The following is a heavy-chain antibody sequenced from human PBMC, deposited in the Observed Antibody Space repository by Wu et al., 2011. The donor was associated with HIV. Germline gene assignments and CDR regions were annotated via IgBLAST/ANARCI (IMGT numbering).Heavy chain of an antibody. D-gene: IGHD3-10*01. V-gene: IGHV1-8*02. CDR3: TIGRGSRPRFDP. Sequence: QVQLVQSGAEVKKPGASVKVSCKTSGNTFGSYDFNWVRQASGQGLEWMGWMNPNNGNAGYAQKFQGRVTMTKGASIGTAYMELSSLTSEDTAVYYCTIGRGSRPRFDPWGQGTLVTVSS. CDR2: MNPNNGNA. J-gene: IGHJ5*02. CDR1: GNTFGSYD.